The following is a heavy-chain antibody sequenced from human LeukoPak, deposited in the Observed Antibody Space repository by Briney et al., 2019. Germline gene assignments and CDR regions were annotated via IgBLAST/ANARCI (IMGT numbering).Heavy chain of an antibody. V-gene: IGHV4-39*07. CDR3: ARHYGSIQLLFYFDY. CDR2: IYYSGST. Sequence: PSETLSLTCTVSGGSISNSNYYWDWIRQPPGKGLEWIGSIYYSGSTYYNASLKSRVTISRHTSKNQFSLKLITVTAADTAVYYCARHYGSIQLLFYFDYWGQGTLVTVSS. J-gene: IGHJ4*02. CDR1: GGSISNSNYY. D-gene: IGHD5-18*01.